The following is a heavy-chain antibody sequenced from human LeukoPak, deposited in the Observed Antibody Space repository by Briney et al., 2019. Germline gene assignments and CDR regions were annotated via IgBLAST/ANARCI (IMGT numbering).Heavy chain of an antibody. J-gene: IGHJ4*02. CDR2: INHRRST. Sequence: PSETLSLTCAVYGGSFRGYYWSWIRQPPGKGLEWIGEINHRRSTNYNPSLQSRVTISVDTSKNQFSLKLSSVTAADTAVYYCARARRYYGSGSYYFDYWGQGNLVTVFS. CDR1: GGSFRGYY. D-gene: IGHD3-10*01. V-gene: IGHV4-34*01. CDR3: ARARRYYGSGSYYFDY.